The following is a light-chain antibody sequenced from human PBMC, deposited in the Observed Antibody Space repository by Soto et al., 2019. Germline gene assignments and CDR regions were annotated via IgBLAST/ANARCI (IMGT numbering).Light chain of an antibody. CDR2: EVS. J-gene: IGLJ3*02. CDR3: NSYAGSNNWV. V-gene: IGLV2-8*01. Sequence: QSALTQPASVSGSPGQSITISCTGTSSDVGGYNYVSWYQQHPGKAPKLMIYEVSKRPSGVPDRFSGSKSGNTASLTVSGLQAEDEAYYYCNSYAGSNNWVFGGGTQLTVL. CDR1: SSDVGGYNY.